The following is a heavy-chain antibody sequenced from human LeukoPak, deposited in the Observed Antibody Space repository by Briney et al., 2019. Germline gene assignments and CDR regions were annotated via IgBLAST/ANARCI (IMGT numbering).Heavy chain of an antibody. Sequence: GGSLRLSCAASRFTFSSYWMSWVRQAPGKGLEWVANIKQDGSEKYYVDSVKGRFTISRDNAKNSLYLQMNSLRAEDTAVYYCARGRHNAFDIWGQGTIVTVSS. CDR3: ARGRHNAFDI. CDR2: IKQDGSEK. J-gene: IGHJ3*02. V-gene: IGHV3-7*01. CDR1: RFTFSSYW.